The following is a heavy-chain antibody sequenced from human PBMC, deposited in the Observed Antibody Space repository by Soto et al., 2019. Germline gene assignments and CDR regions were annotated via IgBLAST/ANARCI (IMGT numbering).Heavy chain of an antibody. D-gene: IGHD2-15*01. V-gene: IGHV4-39*01. CDR3: ASEVSSTDGMDV. CDR1: GDSSVSSSSYY. J-gene: IGHJ6*02. CDR2: IYYTGNT. Sequence: ETLSLTCTVSGDSSVSSSSYYWGWIRQPPGKGLEWIGSIYYTGNTFYSPSFRSRLTISVDTSKSQFSLKLRSVTAADTATYYCASEVSSTDGMDVWGQGTTVTVSS.